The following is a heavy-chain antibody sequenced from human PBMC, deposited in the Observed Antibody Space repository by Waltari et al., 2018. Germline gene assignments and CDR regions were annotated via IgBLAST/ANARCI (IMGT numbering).Heavy chain of an antibody. J-gene: IGHJ4*02. D-gene: IGHD1-26*01. Sequence: QVQLVQSGAEVKKPGASVKVSCKASGYPFTGYYMHWVRQAPGQGLEWMGWSNPNSGGTNDAQKFQGRVTMTRDTSISTAYMELSRLRSDDTAVYYCARARTIVGAAHWGQGTLVTVSS. CDR3: ARARTIVGAAH. CDR2: SNPNSGGT. V-gene: IGHV1-2*02. CDR1: GYPFTGYY.